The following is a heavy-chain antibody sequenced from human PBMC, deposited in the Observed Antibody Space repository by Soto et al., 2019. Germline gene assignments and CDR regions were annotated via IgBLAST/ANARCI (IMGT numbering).Heavy chain of an antibody. D-gene: IGHD3-22*01. J-gene: IGHJ1*01. V-gene: IGHV3-30*18. Sequence: QVQLVESGGGVVQPGRSLRLSCAASGFTFSIYGMHWVRRAPGQGLEWVAVISSEESNKYYVDSVKGQFTISRDNSKNPLYLQMNSLRSEDTAVYYCTKEVVFNTAYFQRRGQGTLVTVPP. CDR2: ISSEESNK. CDR3: TKEVVFNTAYFQR. CDR1: GFTFSIYG.